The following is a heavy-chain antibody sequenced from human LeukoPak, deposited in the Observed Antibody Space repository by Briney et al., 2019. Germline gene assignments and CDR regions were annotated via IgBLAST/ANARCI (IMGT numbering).Heavy chain of an antibody. J-gene: IGHJ4*02. CDR3: AKAHSTSSIRHSGGY. D-gene: IGHD6-6*01. CDR1: VFTFSGYA. V-gene: IGHV3-23*01. Sequence: GGSPRLYCAASVFTFSGYAMSWVRQAPGKGLEWVSAVSGSGGSTYYADSVKGRFTISRDNSKNTLYLQMNSLRAEDTAVYYCAKAHSTSSIRHSGGYWGQGTLVTVSS. CDR2: VSGSGGST.